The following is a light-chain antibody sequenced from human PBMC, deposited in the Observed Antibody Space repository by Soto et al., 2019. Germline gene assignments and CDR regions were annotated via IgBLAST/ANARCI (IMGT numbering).Light chain of an antibody. Sequence: DIVMTQSPDSLAVSLGERATNNCKSSQSVLYSSNKKNYLAWYQQKPGQPPKLLIYWASTRESGVPDRFSGSGSGTDFTLTISSLQAEDVAVYYCQQYYRPWTFGQGTNVEIK. CDR2: WAS. CDR3: QQYYRPWT. CDR1: QSVLYSSNKKNY. J-gene: IGKJ1*01. V-gene: IGKV4-1*01.